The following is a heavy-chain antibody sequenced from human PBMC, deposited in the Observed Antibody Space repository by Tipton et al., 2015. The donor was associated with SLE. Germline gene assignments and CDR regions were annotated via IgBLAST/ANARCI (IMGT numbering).Heavy chain of an antibody. D-gene: IGHD1-1*01. CDR3: ARDLGTRAFDI. CDR2: IYSGGST. J-gene: IGHJ3*02. V-gene: IGHV3-66*02. Sequence: SLRLSCAASGFTVSSNYMSWVRQAPGKGLEWVSVIYSGGSTYYADSVKGRFTISRDNSKNTLYLQMNSLRAEDTAVYYCARDLGTRAFDIWGQGTMVTVSS. CDR1: GFTVSSNY.